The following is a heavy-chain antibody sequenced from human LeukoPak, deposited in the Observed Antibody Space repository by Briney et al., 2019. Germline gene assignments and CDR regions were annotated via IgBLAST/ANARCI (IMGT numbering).Heavy chain of an antibody. CDR1: GGSINSYY. CDR3: ARDSPRDYYDSSGYYYYAFDI. D-gene: IGHD3-22*01. V-gene: IGHV4-4*07. J-gene: IGHJ3*02. CDR2: IYTSAST. Sequence: KTSETLSLTCTVSGGSINSYYWSWIRQPAGEGLEWIGRIYTSASTNYNPSLKSRVTMSVDTSKNQFSLKLSSVTAADTAVYYCARDSPRDYYDSSGYYYYAFDIWGQGTMVTVSS.